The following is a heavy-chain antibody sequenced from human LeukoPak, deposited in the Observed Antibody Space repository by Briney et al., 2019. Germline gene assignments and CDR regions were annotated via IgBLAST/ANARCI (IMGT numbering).Heavy chain of an antibody. CDR1: DGLISSSDYY. CDR3: AREKVDRGYYDILTGYYPYYYYGMDV. CDR2: IYYSGST. Sequence: SETLSLTCTVSDGLISSSDYYWGWIRQPPGKGLEWIGTIYYSGSTFYNPSLKSRVTISVDTSKNQFSLKLSSVTAADTAVYYCAREKVDRGYYDILTGYYPYYYYGMDVWGQGTTVTVSS. J-gene: IGHJ6*02. D-gene: IGHD3-9*01. V-gene: IGHV4-39*07.